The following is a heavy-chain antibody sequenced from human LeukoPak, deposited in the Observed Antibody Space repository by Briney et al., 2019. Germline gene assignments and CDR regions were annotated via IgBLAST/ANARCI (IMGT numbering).Heavy chain of an antibody. Sequence: PSETLSLTCTVSGGSISSSSYYWGWIRQPPGKGLEWIGSIYYSGSTYYNPSLKSRVAISVDTSKNQFSLKLSSATAADTAVYYCARRGSGWYIDYWGQGTLVTVSS. V-gene: IGHV4-39*01. CDR1: GGSISSSSYY. J-gene: IGHJ4*02. CDR3: ARRGSGWYIDY. CDR2: IYYSGST. D-gene: IGHD6-19*01.